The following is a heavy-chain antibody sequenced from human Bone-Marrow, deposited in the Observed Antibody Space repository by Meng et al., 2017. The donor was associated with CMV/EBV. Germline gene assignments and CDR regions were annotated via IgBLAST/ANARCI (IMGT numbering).Heavy chain of an antibody. CDR2: IKQDGSEK. V-gene: IGHV3-7*01. CDR3: ARGGRGSGYYNYYYGMDV. D-gene: IGHD3-3*01. J-gene: IGHJ6*02. Sequence: GESLKISCAASGFTFSNAWMSWVRQAPGKGLEWVANIKQDGSEKYYVDSVKGRFTISRDNAKNSLYLQMNSLRAEDTAVYYCARGGRGSGYYNYYYGMDVWGQGTTVTVSS. CDR1: GFTFSNAW.